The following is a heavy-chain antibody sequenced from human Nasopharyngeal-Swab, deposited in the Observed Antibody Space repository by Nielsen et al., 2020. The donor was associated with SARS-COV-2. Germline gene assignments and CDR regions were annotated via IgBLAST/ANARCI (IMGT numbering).Heavy chain of an antibody. D-gene: IGHD6-13*01. CDR3: AREGAAAGNGYGMAV. CDR2: ISSSSSSI. CDR1: GFTFSNYN. J-gene: IGHJ6*02. V-gene: IGHV3-48*04. Sequence: GESLKISCAASGFTFSNYNMNWVRQAPGKGLEWVSYISSSSSSIYYADSVKGRFTISRDNAKNSLYLQMNSLRAENTAVYYCAREGAAAGNGYGMAVWGQGTTVTVSS.